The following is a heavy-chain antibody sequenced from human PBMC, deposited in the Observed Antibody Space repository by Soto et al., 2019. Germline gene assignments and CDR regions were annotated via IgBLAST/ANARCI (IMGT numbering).Heavy chain of an antibody. CDR1: GFTFSSYW. D-gene: IGHD6-6*01. CDR3: ATYVEYSSSPYFDF. J-gene: IGHJ4*02. Sequence: EVQLVESGGGLVQPGGSLRLSCAASGFTFSSYWMSWVRQAPGKGLEWVANIKQDGSEKYYVDSVKGRFTISIDSAKNSLYLQMSSLRASDTAVYSWATYVEYSSSPYFDFWGQGTMVTVSS. CDR2: IKQDGSEK. V-gene: IGHV3-7*01.